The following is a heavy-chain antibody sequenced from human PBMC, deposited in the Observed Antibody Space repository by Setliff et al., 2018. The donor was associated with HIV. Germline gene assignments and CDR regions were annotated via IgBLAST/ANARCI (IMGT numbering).Heavy chain of an antibody. J-gene: IGHJ6*03. CDR1: GFTFSSFA. CDR2: VGVSGGNT. V-gene: IGHV3-23*01. D-gene: IGHD2-15*01. Sequence: GGSLRLSCVVSGFTFSSFAMSWVRQAPGKGLEWVSVVGVSGGNTYYADSVKGRFTISRDNSKNTLYLQMNSLRAEDTAVYYCARGTWPIGGHPYYCYMDVWGKGTTVTV. CDR3: ARGTWPIGGHPYYCYMDV.